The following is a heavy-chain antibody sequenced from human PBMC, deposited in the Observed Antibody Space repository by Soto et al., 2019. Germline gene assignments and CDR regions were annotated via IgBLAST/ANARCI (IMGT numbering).Heavy chain of an antibody. CDR1: GFTFSSNA. CDR3: AKAQGGSYFDY. J-gene: IGHJ4*02. V-gene: IGHV3-23*01. Sequence: VGSLRLSCAASGFTFSSNAMSWVRQAPGKGLEWVSGISSSGGSTYYADSVKGRFTISRDNSKNMLYLQMSNLRAEDTAVYYCAKAQGGSYFDYWGQGTLVTVSS. CDR2: ISSSGGST. D-gene: IGHD2-15*01.